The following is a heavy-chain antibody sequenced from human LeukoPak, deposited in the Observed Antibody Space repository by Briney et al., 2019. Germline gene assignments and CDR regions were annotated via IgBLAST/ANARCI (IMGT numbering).Heavy chain of an antibody. CDR2: ISAYNGNT. CDR1: GYTFTSYG. D-gene: IGHD3-10*01. V-gene: IGHV1-18*01. Sequence: VSVKVSCKASGYTFTSYGISWVRQAPGQGLEWMGWISAYNGNTNYAQKLQGRVTMTTDTSTSTAYMELRSLRSDDTAVYYCARDTDHYYGSGSYYTDYWGQGTLVTVSS. J-gene: IGHJ4*02. CDR3: ARDTDHYYGSGSYYTDY.